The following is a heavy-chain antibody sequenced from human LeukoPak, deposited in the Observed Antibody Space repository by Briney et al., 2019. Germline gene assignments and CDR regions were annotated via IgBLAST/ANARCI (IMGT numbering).Heavy chain of an antibody. CDR3: ARGGWLQQLEYFHH. J-gene: IGHJ1*01. V-gene: IGHV3-48*04. D-gene: IGHD5-18*01. CDR1: GFTFSTYI. CDR2: ISSSSSSI. Sequence: PGGSLRLSCAASGFTFSTYIMNWVRQAPGKGLEWVSYISSSSSSIYYADSVKGRFTISRDNAKNSLYLQMNSLRAEDTAVYYCARGGWLQQLEYFHHWGQGTLVTVSS.